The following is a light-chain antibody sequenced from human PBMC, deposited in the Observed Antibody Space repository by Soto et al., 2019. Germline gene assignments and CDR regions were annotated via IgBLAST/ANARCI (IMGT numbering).Light chain of an antibody. V-gene: IGKV1-9*01. CDR2: AAS. CDR3: QQLNSYPWT. J-gene: IGKJ1*01. CDR1: QGINSY. Sequence: DIQLTQSPSFLSASVGDRITITCRASQGINSYLAWYQQKPGKAPKLLIYAASTLQSGVPSRFSGSGFGIEFTLPISSLQPEDFATYYCQQLNSYPWTFGQGTKVEIK.